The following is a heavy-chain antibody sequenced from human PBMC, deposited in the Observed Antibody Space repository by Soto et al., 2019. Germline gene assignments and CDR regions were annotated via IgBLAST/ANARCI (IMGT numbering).Heavy chain of an antibody. J-gene: IGHJ5*02. CDR1: GFTFSSYA. Sequence: GGSLRLSCAASGFTFSSYAMHWFRQAPGKGLEWVAVISYDGSNKYYADSVKGRFTISRDNSKNTLYLQMNSLRAEDTAVYYCARDRGSIAVAGTRGNWFDPWGQGTLVTVSS. CDR2: ISYDGSNK. V-gene: IGHV3-30-3*01. CDR3: ARDRGSIAVAGTRGNWFDP. D-gene: IGHD6-19*01.